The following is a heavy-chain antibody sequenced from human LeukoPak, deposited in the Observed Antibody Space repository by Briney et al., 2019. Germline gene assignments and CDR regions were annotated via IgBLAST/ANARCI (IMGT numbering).Heavy chain of an antibody. V-gene: IGHV4-30-2*01. CDR3: ARFTTAYYFDY. CDR1: GGSISSGGYS. D-gene: IGHD4-17*01. J-gene: IGHJ4*02. CDR2: INHSGST. Sequence: SETLSLTCAVSGGSISSGGYSWSWIRQPPGKGLEWIGEINHSGSTNYNPSLKSRVTISVDTSKNQFSLKLSSVTAADTAVYYCARFTTAYYFDYWGQGTLVTVSS.